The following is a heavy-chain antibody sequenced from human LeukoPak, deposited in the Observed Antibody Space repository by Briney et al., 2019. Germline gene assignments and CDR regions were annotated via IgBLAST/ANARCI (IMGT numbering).Heavy chain of an antibody. J-gene: IGHJ4*02. D-gene: IGHD6-19*01. Sequence: PGGSLSLSCAASGFTFSSYGMNWVRQAPGKGLEWVSYISPSSSTIYYADSGKGRFTVSRDNAKNSLYLQMNSLRAEDTAVYYCAREHTPYGSGCTAAYWGQGTLVTVSS. CDR3: AREHTPYGSGCTAAY. CDR1: GFTFSSYG. CDR2: ISPSSSTI. V-gene: IGHV3-48*01.